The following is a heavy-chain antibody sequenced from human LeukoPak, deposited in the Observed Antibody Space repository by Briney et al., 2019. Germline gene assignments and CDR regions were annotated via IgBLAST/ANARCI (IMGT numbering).Heavy chain of an antibody. D-gene: IGHD6-13*01. CDR2: INPSGGTT. Sequence: GASVEVSCKASGYTFTRHYMHWVRQAPGQGPEWMGIINPSGGTTNYAQKFQGRVTITADKSTSTAYMELSSLRSEDTAVYYCARSSIIAAAGPYYFDYWGQGTLVTVSS. CDR1: GYTFTRHY. CDR3: ARSSIIAAAGPYYFDY. J-gene: IGHJ4*02. V-gene: IGHV1-46*01.